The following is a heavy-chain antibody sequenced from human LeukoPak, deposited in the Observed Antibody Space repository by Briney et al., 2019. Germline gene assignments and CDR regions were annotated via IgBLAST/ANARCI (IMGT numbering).Heavy chain of an antibody. J-gene: IGHJ5*02. Sequence: ASVKVSCMASGYTFTSYAMNWVRQAPGQGLEWMGWISAYNGNTNYAQKLQGRVTMTTDTSTSTAYMELRSLRSDDTAVYYCARDQSRFDPWGQGTLVTVSS. CDR3: ARDQSRFDP. CDR2: ISAYNGNT. V-gene: IGHV1-18*01. CDR1: GYTFTSYA.